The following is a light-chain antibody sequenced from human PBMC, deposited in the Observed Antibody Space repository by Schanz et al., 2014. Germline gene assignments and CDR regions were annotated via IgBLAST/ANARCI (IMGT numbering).Light chain of an antibody. V-gene: IGKV3-20*01. Sequence: EIVLTQSPGTLSLSPGERATLSCGASQSVSGSYLAWYQQKPGQAPRLLIYGASSRATGIPDRFSGSGSGTVFTLTISSLQSEDFGVYYCQQYNNWPPLYTFGQGTKLEMK. CDR1: QSVSGSY. J-gene: IGKJ2*01. CDR2: GAS. CDR3: QQYNNWPPLYT.